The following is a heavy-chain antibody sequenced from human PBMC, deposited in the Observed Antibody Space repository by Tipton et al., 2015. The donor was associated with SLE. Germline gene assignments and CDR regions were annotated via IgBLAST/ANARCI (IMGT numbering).Heavy chain of an antibody. CDR2: ISTYNGNT. V-gene: IGHV1-18*01. J-gene: IGHJ1*01. CDR3: ARLVAGTYFHH. Sequence: QLVQSGAEMKKPEASVKVSCKASGYTFTNYGISWVRQAPGQGLGWMGWISTYNGNTDYAQKLHGRVTMTTDTSTSTAYMELRSLRAGDRAVYYCARLVAGTYFHHWGQGTLVTVSS. CDR1: GYTFTNYG. D-gene: IGHD6-19*01.